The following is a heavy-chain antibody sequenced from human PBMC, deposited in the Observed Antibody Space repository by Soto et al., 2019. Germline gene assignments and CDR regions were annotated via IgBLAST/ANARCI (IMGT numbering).Heavy chain of an antibody. D-gene: IGHD2-15*01. J-gene: IGHJ6*03. CDR3: AKGLSAYCSGGSCYHYYYYMDV. CDR2: ISYDGSNK. V-gene: IGHV3-30*18. Sequence: VQLVESGGGVVQPGRSLRLSCAASGFTFSSYGMHWVRQAPGKGLEWVAVISYDGSNKYYADSVKGRFTISRDNSKNTLYLQMNSLRAEDTAVYYCAKGLSAYCSGGSCYHYYYYMDVWGKGTTVTVSS. CDR1: GFTFSSYG.